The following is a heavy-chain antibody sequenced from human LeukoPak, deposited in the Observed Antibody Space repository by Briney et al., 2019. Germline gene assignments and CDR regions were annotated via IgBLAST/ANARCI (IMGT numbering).Heavy chain of an antibody. Sequence: SETLSLTCTVSGGSISSYYWSWIRQPAGKGLEWIGRIYTSGSTNYNPSLKSRVTMSVDTSKNQFSLKLTSVTAADTAVYHCARHGGIIAAAGTRAFDIWGQGTMVTVSS. J-gene: IGHJ3*02. CDR3: ARHGGIIAAAGTRAFDI. D-gene: IGHD6-13*01. CDR2: IYTSGST. V-gene: IGHV4-4*07. CDR1: GGSISSYY.